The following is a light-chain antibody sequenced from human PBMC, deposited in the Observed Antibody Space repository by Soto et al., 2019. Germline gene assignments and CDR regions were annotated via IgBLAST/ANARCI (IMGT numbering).Light chain of an antibody. Sequence: QSALTQPASVSGSPGQSITISCPGTSSDVGDYNYASWYQQPPGKAPKLMIYEVSNRPSGVSNRFSGSKSGNTASLTISGLQAEDEADYYCSSYTSSSTLVFGTGTKLTVL. CDR2: EVS. V-gene: IGLV2-14*01. CDR1: SSDVGDYNY. J-gene: IGLJ1*01. CDR3: SSYTSSSTLV.